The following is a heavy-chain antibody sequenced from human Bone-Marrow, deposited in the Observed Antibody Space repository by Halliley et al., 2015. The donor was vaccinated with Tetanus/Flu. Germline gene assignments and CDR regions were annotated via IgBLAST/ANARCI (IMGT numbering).Heavy chain of an antibody. Sequence: GPEGLAVISLDGSQKYYADSVKGRFTISRDNSKNTLYLQMNSLRAEDTAIYYCAKERDNDAFDIWGQGTMVTVS. D-gene: IGHD3-9*01. CDR3: AKERDNDAFDI. J-gene: IGHJ3*02. CDR2: ISLDGSQK. V-gene: IGHV3-30*18.